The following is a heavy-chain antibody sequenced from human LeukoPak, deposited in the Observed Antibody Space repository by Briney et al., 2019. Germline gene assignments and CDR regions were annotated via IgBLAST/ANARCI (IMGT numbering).Heavy chain of an antibody. CDR2: MNPSGGSR. Sequence: ASVKVSCKAAGYTFTIYDMHWGRQAPGQGLEWMGIMNPSGGSRIYSQKFQGRVTMTRHTSTSPVYMELSSLRSEDTAVYYCERDDSAIAVAGLDYWGQGTLVTVSS. J-gene: IGHJ4*02. D-gene: IGHD6-19*01. CDR1: GYTFTIYD. CDR3: ERDDSAIAVAGLDY. V-gene: IGHV1-46*01.